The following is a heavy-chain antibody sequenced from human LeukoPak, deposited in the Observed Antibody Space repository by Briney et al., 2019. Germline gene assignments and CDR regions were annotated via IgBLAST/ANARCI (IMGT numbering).Heavy chain of an antibody. V-gene: IGHV3-30*03. Sequence: GGSLRLSCAASGFTFSSYGMHWVRQAPGKGLEWVAVISYDGSNIYYADSVKGRFTISRDNSKNTLYLQMNSLRADDTAVYYCARGWWGYQIHWGQGTLVTVSS. CDR2: ISYDGSNI. CDR1: GFTFSSYG. J-gene: IGHJ4*02. D-gene: IGHD3-16*02. CDR3: ARGWWGYQIH.